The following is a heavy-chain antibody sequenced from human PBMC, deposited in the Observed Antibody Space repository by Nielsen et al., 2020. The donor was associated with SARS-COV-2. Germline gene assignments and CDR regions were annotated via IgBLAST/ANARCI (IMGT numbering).Heavy chain of an antibody. CDR2: ISWNSGSI. J-gene: IGHJ4*02. Sequence: GGSLRLSCAASGFTFDDYAMHWVRQAPGKGLEWVSGISWNSGSIGYADSVKGRFTISRDNSKNTLYLQMNSLRAEDTAVYYCARKYSGSYIGYFDYWGQGTLVTVSS. CDR3: ARKYSGSYIGYFDY. CDR1: GFTFDDYA. D-gene: IGHD1-26*01. V-gene: IGHV3-9*01.